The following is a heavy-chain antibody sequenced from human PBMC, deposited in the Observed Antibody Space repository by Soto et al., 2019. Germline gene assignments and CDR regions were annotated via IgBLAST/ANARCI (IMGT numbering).Heavy chain of an antibody. D-gene: IGHD1-26*01. CDR2: ISTSGTT. CDR1: AGSISSYY. V-gene: IGHV4-4*07. J-gene: IGHJ5*01. Sequence: PSEALCVPYSVSAGSISSYYWSWIRQPAGKGLEWVGRISTSGTTNYNPSLKSRVTMSVDTSKNHFSLNLRSVTAADTAFYYCVRVGMCGTVLGYWFSSRAQG. CDR3: VRVGMCGTVLGYWFSS.